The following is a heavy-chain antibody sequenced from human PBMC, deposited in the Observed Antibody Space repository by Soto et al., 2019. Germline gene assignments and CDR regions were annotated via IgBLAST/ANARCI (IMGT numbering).Heavy chain of an antibody. CDR1: GGTFSSYA. J-gene: IGHJ6*02. D-gene: IGHD5-18*01. V-gene: IGHV1-69*13. CDR3: ASPGYSYGPPEGYYYYYGMDV. CDR2: IIPIFGTA. Sequence: GASVKVSCKASGGTFSSYAISWVRQAPGQGLEWMGGIIPIFGTANYAQKFQGRVTITADESTSTAYMELSSPRSEDTAVYCCASPGYSYGPPEGYYYYYGMDVWGQGTTVTVSS.